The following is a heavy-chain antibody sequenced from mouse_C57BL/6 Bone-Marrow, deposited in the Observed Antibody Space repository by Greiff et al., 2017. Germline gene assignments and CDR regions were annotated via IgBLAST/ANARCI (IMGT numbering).Heavy chain of an antibody. CDR3: ARSRWLLLNAMDY. J-gene: IGHJ4*01. Sequence: QVQLQQPGPELVKPGASVKLSCKASGYTFTSYWMHWVKQRPGRGLEWIGRIYPNSGGTKYNEKFKSKATLTVDKPSSTAYMQLSSLTSEDSAVYYCARSRWLLLNAMDYWGQGTSVTVSS. V-gene: IGHV1-72*01. CDR1: GYTFTSYW. D-gene: IGHD2-3*01. CDR2: IYPNSGGT.